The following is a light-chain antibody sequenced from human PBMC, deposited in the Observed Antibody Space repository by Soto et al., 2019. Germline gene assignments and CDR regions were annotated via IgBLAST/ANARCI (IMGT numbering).Light chain of an antibody. V-gene: IGKV3-20*01. CDR2: GAS. CDR1: QSGSSSY. Sequence: PVQRARLSSRSSQSGSSSYLAWYRQKPGQAPSLLIYGASSRATGIPDRFSGSGSGTDFTLTISRLEPEDFAVYYCQEYGSSPWTFGQGTKVDIK. J-gene: IGKJ1*01. CDR3: QEYGSSPWT.